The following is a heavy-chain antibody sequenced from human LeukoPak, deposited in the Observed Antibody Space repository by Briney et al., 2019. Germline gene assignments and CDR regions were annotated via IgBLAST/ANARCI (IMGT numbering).Heavy chain of an antibody. CDR3: ARDKVAGPTIFDY. CDR2: IKQDGSEK. J-gene: IGHJ4*02. Sequence: GGSLRLSCAAFGFTFSSYWMSWVRQAPGKGLEWVANIKQDGSEKHYVDSVKGRFTISRDNAENSLYLQMNSLRAEDTAVYYCARDKVAGPTIFDYWGQGTLVTVSS. CDR1: GFTFSSYW. V-gene: IGHV3-7*01. D-gene: IGHD1-26*01.